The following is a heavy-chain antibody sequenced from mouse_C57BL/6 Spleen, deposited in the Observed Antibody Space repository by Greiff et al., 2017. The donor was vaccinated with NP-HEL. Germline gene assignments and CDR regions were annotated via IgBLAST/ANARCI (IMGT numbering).Heavy chain of an antibody. CDR1: GYTFTDYY. CDR3: ARREYDGYYAMDY. J-gene: IGHJ4*01. CDR2: INPYNGGT. V-gene: IGHV1-19*01. Sequence: VQLKESGPVLVKPGASVKMSCKASGYTFTDYYMNWVKQSHGKSLEWIGVINPYNGGTSYNPKFKGKATLTVDQSSSPAYMELNSLTSEDSAVYYCARREYDGYYAMDYWGQGTSVTVSS. D-gene: IGHD2-14*01.